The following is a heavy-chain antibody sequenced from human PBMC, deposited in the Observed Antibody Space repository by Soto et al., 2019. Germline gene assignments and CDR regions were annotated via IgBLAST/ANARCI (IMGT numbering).Heavy chain of an antibody. CDR3: ARLGFTGPPLQYHHNGLAV. CDR1: GGSITGYY. V-gene: IGHV4-59*03. CDR2: IYHRGAT. Sequence: SETLCVTCTVSGGSITGYYWSWIRPPPGKGLEFLGYIYHRGATEYTPSLRSRVTISVDKSENQFSLQMGSVSAADTAMYFCARLGFTGPPLQYHHNGLAVWGQGATVTVS. D-gene: IGHD2-8*02. J-gene: IGHJ6*02.